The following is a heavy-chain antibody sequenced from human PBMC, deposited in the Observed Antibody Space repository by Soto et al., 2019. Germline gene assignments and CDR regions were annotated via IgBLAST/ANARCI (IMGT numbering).Heavy chain of an antibody. CDR3: ARGRLGYGENVDY. Sequence: GGSLRLSCAASGFTFSGYGMSWVRQAPGKGLEWVASIRQDGGEKDYVDSVKGRFTISRDNAKNSLYLQMNSLRAADTAVYYCARGRLGYGENVDYWGQGTLVTVSS. J-gene: IGHJ4*02. CDR2: IRQDGGEK. D-gene: IGHD4-17*01. CDR1: GFTFSGYG. V-gene: IGHV3-7*03.